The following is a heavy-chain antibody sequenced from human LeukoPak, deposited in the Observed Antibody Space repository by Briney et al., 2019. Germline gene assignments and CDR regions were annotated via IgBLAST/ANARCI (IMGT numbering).Heavy chain of an antibody. CDR3: AKSATTQGDTWFDP. J-gene: IGHJ5*02. CDR1: GFTFSSYG. V-gene: IGHV3-30*18. Sequence: GRSLRLSCAASGFTFSSYGMHWVRQAPGKGLEWVAVISYDGSNKYYADSVKGRFTISRDNSKNTLYLQMNSLRAEDTAVYYCAKSATTQGDTWFDPWGQGTLVTVSS. D-gene: IGHD4-17*01. CDR2: ISYDGSNK.